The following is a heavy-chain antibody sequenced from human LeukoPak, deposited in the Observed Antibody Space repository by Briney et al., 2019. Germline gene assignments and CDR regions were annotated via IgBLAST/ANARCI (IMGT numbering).Heavy chain of an antibody. CDR2: IKQDGSEK. J-gene: IGHJ4*02. CDR1: GFTLSSYW. CDR3: AISATARGGFDF. V-gene: IGHV3-7*01. Sequence: PGGSLRLSCAASGFTLSSYWMSWVRQAPGKGLEWVANIKQDGSEKYYVDSVKGRFTISRDNAKNSLFLQTNSLRAEDTAVYFCAISATARGGFDFWGQGTLVTVAS. D-gene: IGHD6-25*01.